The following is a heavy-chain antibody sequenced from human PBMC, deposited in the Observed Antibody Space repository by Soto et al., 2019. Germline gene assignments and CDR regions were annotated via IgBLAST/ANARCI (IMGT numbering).Heavy chain of an antibody. V-gene: IGHV1-18*01. CDR1: GYTFTSYG. CDR2: ISAYNGNT. D-gene: IGHD3-16*01. CDR3: AKHVDNWGAPYYLES. J-gene: IGHJ4*01. Sequence: ASVKVSCKASGYTFTSYGISWVRQAPGQGLEWMGWISAYNGNTNYAQKLQGRVTMTTDTSTSTAYLQWDRLKASDTAMYFCAKHVDNWGAPYYLESWGHGTLVTVSS.